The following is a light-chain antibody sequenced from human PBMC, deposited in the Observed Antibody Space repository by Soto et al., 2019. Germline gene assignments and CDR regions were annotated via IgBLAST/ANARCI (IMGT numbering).Light chain of an antibody. Sequence: EIVLTQSPGTLSLSPGERATLSCRASQSVSSSYLAWYQQKPGQAPSLLIYGASRRATGIPDRFSGSGSGTDFTLTISRLGPEDFAVYYCQQYDSSPITFGQGTRLEIK. CDR1: QSVSSSY. V-gene: IGKV3-20*01. CDR3: QQYDSSPIT. J-gene: IGKJ5*01. CDR2: GAS.